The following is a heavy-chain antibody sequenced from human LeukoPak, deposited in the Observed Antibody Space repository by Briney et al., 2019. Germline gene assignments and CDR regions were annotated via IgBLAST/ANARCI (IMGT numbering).Heavy chain of an antibody. J-gene: IGHJ4*02. CDR2: INSDGSST. D-gene: IGHD3-10*01. CDR1: GFTFSSYW. Sequence: AALRLSCAASGFTFSSYWVHWVRQAPGKGLVWVSRINSDGSSTSYADSVKGRFTISRDNAKNTVFLQMNSLRAEDTAVYYCARVWGSGSQFYFDYWGQGTLVTVSS. CDR3: ARVWGSGSQFYFDY. V-gene: IGHV3-74*01.